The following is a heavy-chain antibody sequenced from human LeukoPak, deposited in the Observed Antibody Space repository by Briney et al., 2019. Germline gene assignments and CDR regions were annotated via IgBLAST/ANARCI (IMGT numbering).Heavy chain of an antibody. CDR2: IYPGDSDT. V-gene: IGHV5-51*01. CDR1: GYSFTSYW. D-gene: IGHD3-10*01. Sequence: GESLKISCKGSGYSFTSYWIGWVRQMPGKGLEWMGSIYPGDSDTRYSPSFQGQVTISADKSINTAYLQWSSLKASDTAMYYCARTYYYGSGSYIPPGYWGQGTLVTVSS. CDR3: ARTYYYGSGSYIPPGY. J-gene: IGHJ4*02.